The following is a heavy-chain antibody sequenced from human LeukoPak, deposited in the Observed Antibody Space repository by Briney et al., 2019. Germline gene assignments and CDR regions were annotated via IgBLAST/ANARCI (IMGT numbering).Heavy chain of an antibody. V-gene: IGHV4-61*01. CDR1: GGSVSSGSYY. Sequence: PSETLSLTCTVSGGSVSSGSYYWSWIRQPPGKGLEWIGYIYYSGSTNYNPSLKSRVTISVDTSKNQFSLKLSSVTAADTAVYYCAVMLEWAYYFDYWGQGTLVTVSS. CDR2: IYYSGST. D-gene: IGHD3-3*01. CDR3: AVMLEWAYYFDY. J-gene: IGHJ4*02.